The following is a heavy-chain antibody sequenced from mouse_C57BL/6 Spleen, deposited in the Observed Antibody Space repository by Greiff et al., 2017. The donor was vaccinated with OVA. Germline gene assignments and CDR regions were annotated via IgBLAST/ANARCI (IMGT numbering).Heavy chain of an antibody. D-gene: IGHD1-1*01. CDR1: GYSFTGYY. Sequence: VQLQQSGPELVKPGASVKTSCKASGYSFTGYYMTWVKQSPEKSLEWIGEINPSTGGTTYNQKFKAKATLTVDKSSSTAYMQLKSLTSEDSAVYYCARDDGSSQAWFAYWGQGTLVTVSA. CDR2: INPSTGGT. J-gene: IGHJ3*01. V-gene: IGHV1-42*01. CDR3: ARDDGSSQAWFAY.